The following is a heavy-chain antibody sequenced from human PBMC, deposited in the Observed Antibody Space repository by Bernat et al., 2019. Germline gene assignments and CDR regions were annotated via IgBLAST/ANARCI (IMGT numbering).Heavy chain of an antibody. Sequence: EVQLVESGGGLVQPGGSLRLSCAASGFNFSSYSMNWVRQAPGKGLEWVSYISTGSSTIYYADSVRGRFTISRDNAQNSMYLQMSSLRDEDTAVYYCARPGYCSSSRCYADDAFDIWGQGTMVTVSS. CDR3: ARPGYCSSSRCYADDAFDI. J-gene: IGHJ3*02. V-gene: IGHV3-48*02. CDR2: ISTGSSTI. CDR1: GFNFSSYS. D-gene: IGHD2-2*01.